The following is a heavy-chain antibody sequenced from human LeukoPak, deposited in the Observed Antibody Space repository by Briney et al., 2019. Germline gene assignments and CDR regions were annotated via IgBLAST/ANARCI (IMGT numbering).Heavy chain of an antibody. CDR3: ASRDQLLYGDAFDI. J-gene: IGHJ3*02. V-gene: IGHV4-38-2*02. D-gene: IGHD2-2*02. CDR2: IYHSGST. CDR1: GYSISSGYY. Sequence: QPSETLSLTCTVSGYSISSGYYWGWIRQPPGKGLEWIGSIYHSGSTYYNPSLKSRVTISVDTSKNQFSLKLSSVTAADTAVYYCASRDQLLYGDAFDIWGQGTMVTVSS.